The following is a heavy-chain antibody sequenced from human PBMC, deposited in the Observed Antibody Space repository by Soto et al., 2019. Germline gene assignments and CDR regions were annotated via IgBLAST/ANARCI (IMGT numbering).Heavy chain of an antibody. D-gene: IGHD3-16*01. CDR3: AKDHWGSY. CDR2: ISGSGGST. CDR1: GITFSTYA. Sequence: EVQLLESWGGLVQPGGSLRLSCAASGITFSTYAMSWVRQAPGKGLEWVSAISGSGGSTYYADSVKGRFTISRDNSKNTLYLQMNSLRAEDTALYYCAKDHWGSYSGQGTLVTVSS. J-gene: IGHJ4*02. V-gene: IGHV3-23*01.